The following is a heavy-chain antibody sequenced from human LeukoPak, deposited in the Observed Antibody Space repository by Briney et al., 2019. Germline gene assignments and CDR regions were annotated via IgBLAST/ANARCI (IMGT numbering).Heavy chain of an antibody. CDR3: AKDLYSSWYFDL. D-gene: IGHD4-11*01. Sequence: GGSLRLSCAASGFTFSSYGMHWVRQAPGKGLEWVAFIRYDGGNKYYADSVKGRFTISRDNSKNTLYLQMNSLRAEDTAVYYCAKDLYSSWYFDLWGRGTLVTVSS. V-gene: IGHV3-30*02. CDR2: IRYDGGNK. J-gene: IGHJ2*01. CDR1: GFTFSSYG.